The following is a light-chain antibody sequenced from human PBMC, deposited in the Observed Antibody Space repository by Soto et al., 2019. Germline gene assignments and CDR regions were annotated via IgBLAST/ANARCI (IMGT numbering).Light chain of an antibody. CDR3: QQRSNGLSIT. V-gene: IGKV3-11*01. J-gene: IGKJ4*01. CDR1: QSVSYY. CDR2: DAS. Sequence: EIVLTQSPATLSLSPGERATLSCRASQSVSYYLAWYQQKPGQAPRLLIYDASKRATGIPPRISGSGSATDFTIIISSLEPEDFAVYYFQQRSNGLSITFGGGTKVEIK.